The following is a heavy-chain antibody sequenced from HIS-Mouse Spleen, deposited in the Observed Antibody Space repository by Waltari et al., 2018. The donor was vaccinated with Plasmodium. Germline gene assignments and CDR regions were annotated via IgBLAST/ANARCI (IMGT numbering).Heavy chain of an antibody. CDR3: ARDLAAAGHFDY. D-gene: IGHD6-13*01. Sequence: QVQLVQSGAEVKKPGASVKVSCKASGYTFTGYYMHWVRQAPVQGLEWMGWINPNSGGKNYAQKFQGRVTMTRDTSISTAYMELSRLRSDDTAVYYCARDLAAAGHFDYWGQGTLVTVSS. CDR2: INPNSGGK. V-gene: IGHV1-2*02. CDR1: GYTFTGYY. J-gene: IGHJ4*02.